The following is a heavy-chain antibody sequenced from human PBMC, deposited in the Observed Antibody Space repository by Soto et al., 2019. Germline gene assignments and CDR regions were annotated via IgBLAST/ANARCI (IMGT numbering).Heavy chain of an antibody. Sequence: QVHLQESGPGLVKPSETLSLTCTVSGDSISTDYWSWIRQSPGKGLEWIGFIYYGGSTSYNPSLKSRVTISVDTPKNQFSLKLSSVTAADTAVYYCAKNWNWGSLVHWGQGTLVTVSS. CDR2: IYYGGST. CDR3: AKNWNWGSLVH. J-gene: IGHJ4*02. V-gene: IGHV4-59*08. CDR1: GDSISTDY. D-gene: IGHD7-27*01.